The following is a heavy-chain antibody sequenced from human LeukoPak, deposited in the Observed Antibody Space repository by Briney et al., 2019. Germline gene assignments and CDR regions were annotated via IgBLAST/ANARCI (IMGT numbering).Heavy chain of an antibody. CDR2: ISSSGNII. CDR3: ARRRYNWNAIDY. Sequence: PGGSLRLSCAASGFTFSDYYISWIRQAPGKGLEWVSYISSSGNIIYYADSVKGRFTISRDNAKNSLYLQMNSLRAEDTAVYYCARRRYNWNAIDYWGQGTLVTVSS. CDR1: GFTFSDYY. V-gene: IGHV3-11*01. D-gene: IGHD1-20*01. J-gene: IGHJ4*02.